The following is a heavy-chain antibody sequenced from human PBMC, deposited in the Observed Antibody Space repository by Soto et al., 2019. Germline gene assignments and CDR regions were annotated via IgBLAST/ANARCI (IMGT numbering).Heavy chain of an antibody. CDR3: ARLGNPDYYYYGMDV. D-gene: IGHD4-4*01. CDR1: GYSFTSYL. CDR2: IYPGDSDT. V-gene: IGHV5-51*01. J-gene: IGHJ6*02. Sequence: PGESLKISCKGSGYSFTSYLIGWVRQMPGKGLEWMGIIYPGDSDTRYSPSFQGQVTISADKSISTAYLQWSSLKASDTAMYYCARLGNPDYYYYGMDVWGQGTTVTVSS.